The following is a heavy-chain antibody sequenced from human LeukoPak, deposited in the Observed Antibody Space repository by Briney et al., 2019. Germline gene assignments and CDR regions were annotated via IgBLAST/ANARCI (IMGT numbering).Heavy chain of an antibody. CDR3: ARDCSGGSCYYWFDP. CDR2: ISSSSSYI. Sequence: GGSLRLSCAASGFTFSSYSMNWVRQAPGKGLEWVSSISSSSSYIYYADSVKGRFTISRDNAKNSLYLQMNSLRAEDTAVYYCARDCSGGSCYYWFDPWGQGTLVTVSS. D-gene: IGHD2-15*01. J-gene: IGHJ5*02. V-gene: IGHV3-21*01. CDR1: GFTFSSYS.